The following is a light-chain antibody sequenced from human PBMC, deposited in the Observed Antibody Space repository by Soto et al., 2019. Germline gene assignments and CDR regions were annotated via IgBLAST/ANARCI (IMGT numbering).Light chain of an antibody. Sequence: QSALTQPASVSGSPRKSITISCTGTSSDVGGYNYVSWYQQHPGKAPKLIIYDVSNRPSGVSNCFSGSKSGNTASLTISGLQAEDEADYYCSSYTPSSTLVFGGGTQLTVL. CDR2: DVS. CDR1: SSDVGGYNY. CDR3: SSYTPSSTLV. J-gene: IGLJ2*01. V-gene: IGLV2-14*01.